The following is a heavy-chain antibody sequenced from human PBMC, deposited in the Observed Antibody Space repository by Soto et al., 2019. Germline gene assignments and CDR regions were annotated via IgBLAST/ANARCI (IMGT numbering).Heavy chain of an antibody. D-gene: IGHD6-6*01. CDR3: ARNEARDIAARPYPSWFDP. CDR2: IIPIFGTA. J-gene: IGHJ5*02. CDR1: GGTFSSYA. V-gene: IGHV1-69*06. Sequence: QMQLVQSGAEVKKPGSSVKVSCKASGGTFSSYAISWVRQAPGQGLEWMGGIIPIFGTANYAQKFQGRVTITADKSTSTAYMELSSLRSEDTSVYYCARNEARDIAARPYPSWFDPWGQGTLVTVSS.